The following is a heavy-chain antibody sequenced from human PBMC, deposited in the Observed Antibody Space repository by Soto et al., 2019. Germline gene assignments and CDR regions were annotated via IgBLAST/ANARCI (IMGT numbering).Heavy chain of an antibody. CDR3: ATSNYGERD. Sequence: EGQVLESGGGLVQPGGSLRLTCVASGFTLSNFGMSWVRQAPGKGLEWVSFVSGNGGSTYYIDSVKGRFTISRDSSTNTVRLQMNSLRAEDTAVYYCATSNYGERDWGQGAPVTVSS. CDR2: VSGNGGST. J-gene: IGHJ4*02. D-gene: IGHD4-17*01. V-gene: IGHV3-23*01. CDR1: GFTLSNFG.